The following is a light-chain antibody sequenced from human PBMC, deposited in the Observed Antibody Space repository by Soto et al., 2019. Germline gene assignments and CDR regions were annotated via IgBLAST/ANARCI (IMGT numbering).Light chain of an antibody. Sequence: DIQVTQSPSSLSASVGDRVTITCRTSQTINTYLNWYQQQPGKDPKLLIFAASTLHSGVPSRFSGSGSGTDFTLTITSLQPAAFAPCYCQQGSSAPFTFGPGTQLEV. CDR2: AAS. V-gene: IGKV1-39*01. J-gene: IGKJ2*01. CDR1: QTINTY. CDR3: QQGSSAPFT.